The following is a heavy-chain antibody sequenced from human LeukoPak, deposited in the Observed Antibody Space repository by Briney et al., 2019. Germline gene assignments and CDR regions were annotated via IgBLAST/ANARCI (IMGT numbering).Heavy chain of an antibody. V-gene: IGHV3-30*18. D-gene: IGHD1-26*01. CDR1: GFTFSSYG. J-gene: IGHJ4*02. Sequence: GGSLRLSCAASGFTFSSYGMHWVRQAPGKGLEWVAVISYDGSNKYYADSVKGRFTISRDNSKNTLYLQMNSLRAEDTAVYDCANIGSSDYWGQGTLVTVSS. CDR3: ANIGSSDY. CDR2: ISYDGSNK.